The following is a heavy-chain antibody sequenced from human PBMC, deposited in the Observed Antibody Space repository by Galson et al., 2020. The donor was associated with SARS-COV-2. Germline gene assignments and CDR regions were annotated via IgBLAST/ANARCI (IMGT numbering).Heavy chain of an antibody. D-gene: IGHD6-13*01. CDR1: GGSFSGYY. V-gene: IGHV4-34*01. J-gene: IGHJ6*02. CDR3: ARAAYSSRGSKLKRRYYGMYV. Sequence: PSETLSLTCAVYGGSFSGYYWSWIRQPPGKGLEWIGEINHNGSTNYNPTLKSRVTISVDTSKNQFSLKLSSVTAADTAVYYCARAAYSSRGSKLKRRYYGMYVWGQGATVTVSS. CDR2: INHNGST.